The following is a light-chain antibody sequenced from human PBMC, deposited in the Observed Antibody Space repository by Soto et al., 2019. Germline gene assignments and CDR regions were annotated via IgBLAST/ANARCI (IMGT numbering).Light chain of an antibody. J-gene: IGKJ2*01. CDR1: QGISSY. CDR3: QQSYSTLPYT. Sequence: AIRMTQSPSSFSASTGDRVTITCRASQGISSYLAWYQQKPGKAPKLLIYAASTLQSGVPSRFSGAGSATDFTLTISSLQPEDFATYSCQQSYSTLPYTFGQGTKVDIK. CDR2: AAS. V-gene: IGKV1-8*01.